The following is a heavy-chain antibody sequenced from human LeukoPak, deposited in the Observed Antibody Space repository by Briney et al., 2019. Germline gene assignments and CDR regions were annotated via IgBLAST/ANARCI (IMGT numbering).Heavy chain of an antibody. D-gene: IGHD4-17*01. Sequence: SETLSLTCAVYGGSFSGYYWSWIRQPPGKGLEWIGEINHSGSTNYNPSLKSRVTISVDTSKNQFSLKLSSVTAADTAVYYCARVTTVKFDYWGQGTPVTVSS. J-gene: IGHJ4*02. CDR2: INHSGST. V-gene: IGHV4-34*01. CDR1: GGSFSGYY. CDR3: ARVTTVKFDY.